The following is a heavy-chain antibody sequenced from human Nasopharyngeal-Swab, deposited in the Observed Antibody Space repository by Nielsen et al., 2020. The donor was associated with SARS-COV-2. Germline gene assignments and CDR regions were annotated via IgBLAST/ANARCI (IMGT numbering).Heavy chain of an antibody. Sequence: ASVKVSCKASGYTFTSYGISWVRQAPGQGLEWMGWISAYNGNTNYAQKFQGRVTMTRDTSTSTVYMELSSLRSEDTAVYYCARAHSSGGAFDIWGQGTMVTVSS. CDR1: GYTFTSYG. CDR3: ARAHSSGGAFDI. J-gene: IGHJ3*02. V-gene: IGHV1-18*01. D-gene: IGHD6-25*01. CDR2: ISAYNGNT.